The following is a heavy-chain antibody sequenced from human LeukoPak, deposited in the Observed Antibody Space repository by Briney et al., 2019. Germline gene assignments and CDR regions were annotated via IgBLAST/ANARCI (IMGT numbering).Heavy chain of an antibody. D-gene: IGHD5-18*01. CDR3: ARTTEGGYTYGYFYYYYMDV. V-gene: IGHV4-39*07. CDR2: IHYSGST. J-gene: IGHJ6*03. CDR1: GGSISSSYYH. Sequence: SETLSLTCTVSGGSISSSYYHWGWIRQPPGKGLEWIGSIHYSGSTYYNPSLKSRVTISVDTSKNQFSLKLTSVTAADTAVYYCARTTEGGYTYGYFYYYYMDVWGKGTTVTISS.